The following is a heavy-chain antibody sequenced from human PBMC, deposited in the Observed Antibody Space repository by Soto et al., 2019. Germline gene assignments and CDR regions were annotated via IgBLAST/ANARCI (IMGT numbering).Heavy chain of an antibody. V-gene: IGHV3-23*01. Sequence: PGGSLRLSCAASGFAFSNYAMNWVRQAPSKGLEWVSLISVDNDGTVYADSVEGRFIISRDKSKNTLYLQMNSLRVEDTAVYYCAKDATSASGHMDVWGKGTTVTVSS. CDR1: GFAFSNYA. CDR2: ISVDNDGT. J-gene: IGHJ6*03. CDR3: AKDATSASGHMDV.